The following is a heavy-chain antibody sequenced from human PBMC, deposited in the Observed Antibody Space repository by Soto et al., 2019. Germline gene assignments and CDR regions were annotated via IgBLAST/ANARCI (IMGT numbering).Heavy chain of an antibody. Sequence: QVQLQGSGPGLVKPSQTLSLTCTVSGGSISSGGYYWSWIRQHPGKGLEWIGYIYYSGSTYYNPSLKSRVTISVDTSKNQFSLKLSSVTAADTAVYYCARDRSGSSVFYYYYMDVWGKGTTVTVSS. CDR2: IYYSGST. V-gene: IGHV4-31*03. D-gene: IGHD6-6*01. J-gene: IGHJ6*03. CDR3: ARDRSGSSVFYYYYMDV. CDR1: GGSISSGGYY.